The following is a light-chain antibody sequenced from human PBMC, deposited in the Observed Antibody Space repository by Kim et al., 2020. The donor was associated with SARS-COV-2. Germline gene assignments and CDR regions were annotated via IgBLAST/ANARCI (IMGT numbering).Light chain of an antibody. CDR1: SSDVGGYIY. CDR2: DVN. J-gene: IGLJ1*01. Sequence: QSALTQPRSVSGSPGQSVTISCTGTSSDVGGYIYVSWYLQYPGKAPKLMIYDVNKRPSGVPDRFSGSKSGNTASLTISGLQAEDEADYYCSSYATDYKYVFGSGTQLTVL. CDR3: SSYATDYKYV. V-gene: IGLV2-11*01.